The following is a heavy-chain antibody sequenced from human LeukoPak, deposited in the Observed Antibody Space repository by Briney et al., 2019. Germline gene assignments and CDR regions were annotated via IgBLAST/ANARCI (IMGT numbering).Heavy chain of an antibody. CDR2: IIPIFGTA. CDR3: ARLTDIVVVPAAMGIEGGQ. D-gene: IGHD2-2*01. Sequence: SVKVSCKASGGTFSSYAISWVRQAPGQGLEWMGGIIPIFGTANYAQKFQGRVTITADKSTSTAYMELSSLRSEDTAVYYCARLTDIVVVPAAMGIEGGQWGQGTLVTVSS. J-gene: IGHJ4*02. CDR1: GGTFSSYA. V-gene: IGHV1-69*06.